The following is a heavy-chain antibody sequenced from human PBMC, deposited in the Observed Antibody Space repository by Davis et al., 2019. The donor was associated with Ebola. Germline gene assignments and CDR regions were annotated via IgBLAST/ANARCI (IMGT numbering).Heavy chain of an antibody. Sequence: PGGSLRLSCAASGFPFKNYAMTWVRQAPGKGLEWLSAISADGGTTYYADSVKGRFTISRDNSKNTVSLLMSSLRAEDTAVYYCARALTGNKPYFDYWGQGTLVTVSS. D-gene: IGHD7-27*01. J-gene: IGHJ4*02. CDR2: ISADGGTT. CDR3: ARALTGNKPYFDY. V-gene: IGHV3-23*01. CDR1: GFPFKNYA.